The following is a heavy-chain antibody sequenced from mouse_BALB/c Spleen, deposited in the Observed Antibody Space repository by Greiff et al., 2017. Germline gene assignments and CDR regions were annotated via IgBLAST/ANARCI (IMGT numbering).Heavy chain of an antibody. CDR1: GYTFTSYW. D-gene: IGHD2-1*01. CDR3: AIGGNYDY. V-gene: IGHV1-69*02. J-gene: IGHJ2*01. Sequence: QVQLQQPGAELVKPGASVKLSCKASGYTFTSYWMHWVKQRPGQGLEWIGEIDPSDSYTNYNQKFKGKATLTVDKSSSTAYMQLSSLTSEDSAVYYCAIGGNYDYWGQGTTLTVSS. CDR2: IDPSDSYT.